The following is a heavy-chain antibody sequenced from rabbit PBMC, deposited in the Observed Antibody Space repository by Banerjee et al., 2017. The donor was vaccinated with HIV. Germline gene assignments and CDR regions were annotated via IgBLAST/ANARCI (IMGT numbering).Heavy chain of an antibody. CDR2: IDAGSSGST. CDR1: GFSFNGNYH. D-gene: IGHD6-1*01. Sequence: QSLEESGGDLVKPGASLTLTCTASGFSFNGNYHMCWVRQAPGKGLEWIACIDAGSSGSTYYANWAKGRFTFSKTSSTTVTLQMTGLTAADTATYFCTRRNSDGYAGYAYAFRLWGQGTLVTVS. V-gene: IGHV1S40*01. CDR3: TRRNSDGYAGYAYAFRL. J-gene: IGHJ4*01.